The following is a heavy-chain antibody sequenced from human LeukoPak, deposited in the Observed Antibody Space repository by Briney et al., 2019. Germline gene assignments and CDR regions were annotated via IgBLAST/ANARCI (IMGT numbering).Heavy chain of an antibody. CDR1: GFIFSDDY. CDR2: ISSRSNYT. D-gene: IGHD6-6*01. J-gene: IGHJ4*02. Sequence: GGSLRLSCAASGFIFSDDYMSWIRQAPGKGLEWVSYISSRSNYTNYADSVKGRFTISRDNAKHSLYLQMNSLRAEDTAVYYCARGEEYSSSSGPVDYWGQGTLVTVSS. CDR3: ARGEEYSSSSGPVDY. V-gene: IGHV3-11*06.